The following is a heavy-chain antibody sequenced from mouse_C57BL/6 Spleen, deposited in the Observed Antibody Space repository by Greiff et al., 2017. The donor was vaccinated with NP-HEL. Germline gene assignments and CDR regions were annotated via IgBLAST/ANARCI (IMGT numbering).Heavy chain of an antibody. Sequence: EVHLVESGGGLVKPGGSLKLSCAASGFTFSSYTMSWVRQTPEKRLEWVATISGGGGNTYYPDSVKGRFTISRDNAKNTLYLQMSSLRSEDTALYYCAREEWAWFAYWGQGTLVTVSA. V-gene: IGHV5-9*01. CDR3: AREEWAWFAY. CDR2: ISGGGGNT. J-gene: IGHJ3*01. CDR1: GFTFSSYT.